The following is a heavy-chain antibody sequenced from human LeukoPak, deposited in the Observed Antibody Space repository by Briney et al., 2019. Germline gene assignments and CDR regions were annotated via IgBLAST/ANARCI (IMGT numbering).Heavy chain of an antibody. D-gene: IGHD2-8*01. Sequence: GGSLRLSCAVSGFTFSSYSMSWVRQAPGKGLEWVSSISSTSSYIYYADSVKGRFTISRDNAKNSLYLQMNSLRAEDTAVYYCARGDGGETTNGGYYFNYWGQGTLVTVSS. J-gene: IGHJ4*02. CDR2: ISSTSSYI. CDR1: GFTFSSYS. V-gene: IGHV3-21*01. CDR3: ARGDGGETTNGGYYFNY.